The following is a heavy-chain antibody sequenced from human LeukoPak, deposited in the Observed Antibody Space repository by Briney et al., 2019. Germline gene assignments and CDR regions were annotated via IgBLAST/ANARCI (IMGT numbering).Heavy chain of an antibody. D-gene: IGHD2-15*01. J-gene: IGHJ4*02. CDR2: ISAYNGNT. Sequence: GASVKVSCKASGYTFTSYGISWVRQAPGQGLEWMGWISAYNGNTNYAQKLQGRVTMTTDTSTSTAYMELRSLRSDDTAVYYCARVTGDLGYCSRGNCYTFDYWGQGTLVTVSS. CDR1: GYTFTSYG. V-gene: IGHV1-18*01. CDR3: ARVTGDLGYCSRGNCYTFDY.